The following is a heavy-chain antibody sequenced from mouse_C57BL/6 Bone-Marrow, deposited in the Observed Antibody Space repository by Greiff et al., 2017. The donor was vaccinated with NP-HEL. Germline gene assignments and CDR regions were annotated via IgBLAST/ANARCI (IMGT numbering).Heavy chain of an antibody. CDR3: ARSGGNPYWYFDV. CDR2: ILPGSGST. V-gene: IGHV1-9*01. Sequence: QVQLQQSGAELMKPGASVKLSCKATGYTFTGYWIEWVKQRPGHGLEWIGEILPGSGSTTYNEKFKGKATFTADTSSNTAYMQLSSLTTEDSAIYYCARSGGNPYWYFDVWGTGTTVTVSS. J-gene: IGHJ1*03. CDR1: GYTFTGYW. D-gene: IGHD2-1*01.